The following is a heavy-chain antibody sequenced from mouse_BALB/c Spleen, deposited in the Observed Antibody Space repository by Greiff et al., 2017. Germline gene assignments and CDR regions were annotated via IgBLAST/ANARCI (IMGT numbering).Heavy chain of an antibody. D-gene: IGHD1-1*01. CDR1: GYSITSDYA. J-gene: IGHJ3*01. CDR2: ISYSGST. CDR3: ARSVITTPWFAY. V-gene: IGHV3-2*02. Sequence: EVQLQESGPGLVKPSQSLSLTCTVTGYSITSDYAWNWIRQFPGNKLEWMGYISYSGSTSYNPSLKSRISITRDTSKNQFFLQLNSVTTEDTATYYCARSVITTPWFAYWGQGTLVTVSA.